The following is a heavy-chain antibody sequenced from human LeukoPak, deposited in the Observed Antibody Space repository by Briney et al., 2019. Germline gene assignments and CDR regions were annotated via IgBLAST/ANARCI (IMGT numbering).Heavy chain of an antibody. CDR2: IKYDGGEK. CDR3: ARTNLFDY. V-gene: IGHV3-7*03. CDR1: GFSLSAFW. Sequence: GGPLRLSCVVSGFSLSAFWMSWVRQAPGKGLECVATIKYDGGEKYYVDSVKGRFTTSRDNTKNSLFLQMNSLRAEDTATYYCARTNLFDYWGQGTLVTVSS. J-gene: IGHJ4*02.